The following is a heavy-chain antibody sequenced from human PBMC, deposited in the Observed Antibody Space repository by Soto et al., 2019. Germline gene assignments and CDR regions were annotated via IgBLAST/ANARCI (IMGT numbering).Heavy chain of an antibody. CDR3: AKNPNYGDYYYYYYMDV. J-gene: IGHJ6*03. CDR1: GFTFSSYA. Sequence: GGSLRLSCAASGFTFSSYAMSWVRQAPGKGLEWVSAISGSGGSTYYADSVKGRFTISRDNSKNTLYLQMNSLRAEDTAVYYCAKNPNYGDYYYYYYMDVWAKGPRSPSP. D-gene: IGHD4-17*01. V-gene: IGHV3-23*01. CDR2: ISGSGGST.